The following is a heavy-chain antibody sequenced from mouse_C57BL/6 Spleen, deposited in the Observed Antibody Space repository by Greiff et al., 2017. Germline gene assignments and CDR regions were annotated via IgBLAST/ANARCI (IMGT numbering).Heavy chain of an antibody. J-gene: IGHJ2*01. Sequence: QVQLQQPGAELVRPGSSVKLSCKASGYTFTSYWMHWVKQRPIQGLEWIGNIDPSDSETHYNQKFKDKATLTVDKSSSTAYMQLSRLTSEDSAVYDCARGGITTDRVDYWGQGTTLTVSS. D-gene: IGHD1-1*01. CDR3: ARGGITTDRVDY. CDR2: IDPSDSET. V-gene: IGHV1-52*01. CDR1: GYTFTSYW.